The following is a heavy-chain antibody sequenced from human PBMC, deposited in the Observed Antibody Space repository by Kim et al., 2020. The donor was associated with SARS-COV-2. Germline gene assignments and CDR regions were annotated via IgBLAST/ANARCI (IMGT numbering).Heavy chain of an antibody. Sequence: SETLSLTCSVSGGSISSYYWSWIRQRPGKGLDWIGYIHQSGSSYYNPSLKSRLTMSVDMSKNQFSLKLSSVTAADTAVYYCASGGNYYPAYLDYWGQGAL. CDR3: ASGGNYYPAYLDY. V-gene: IGHV4-59*04. J-gene: IGHJ4*02. CDR2: IHQSGSS. D-gene: IGHD1-26*01. CDR1: GGSISSYY.